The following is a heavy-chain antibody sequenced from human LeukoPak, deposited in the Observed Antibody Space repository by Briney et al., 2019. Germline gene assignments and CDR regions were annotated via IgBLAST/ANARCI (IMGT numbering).Heavy chain of an antibody. V-gene: IGHV1-69*06. Sequence: SVKVSCKTSGGTFSNSAINWVRQAPGQGLEWMGGIIPIFGTPIYAQKFQGRVTMTEDTSTDTAYMELSSLRSEDTAVYYCATVLKGATSSHFDYWGQGTLVTVSS. D-gene: IGHD1-26*01. CDR3: ATVLKGATSSHFDY. CDR2: IIPIFGTP. J-gene: IGHJ4*02. CDR1: GGTFSNSA.